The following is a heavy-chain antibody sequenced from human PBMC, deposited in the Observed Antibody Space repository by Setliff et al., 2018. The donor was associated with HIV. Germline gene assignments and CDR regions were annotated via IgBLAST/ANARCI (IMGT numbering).Heavy chain of an antibody. CDR1: GFSLSNARMG. Sequence: SGPTLVNPTETLTLTCTVSGFSLSNARMGVSWIRQPPGKALEWPAHIFSNDEKSYNTSLKTRLTISRDTSRSQVVLTMTNMDPVDTATYYCARILWGSFRHSLGWFDPWGQGTLVTVSS. D-gene: IGHD3-16*02. CDR2: IFSNDEK. V-gene: IGHV2-26*01. CDR3: ARILWGSFRHSLGWFDP. J-gene: IGHJ5*02.